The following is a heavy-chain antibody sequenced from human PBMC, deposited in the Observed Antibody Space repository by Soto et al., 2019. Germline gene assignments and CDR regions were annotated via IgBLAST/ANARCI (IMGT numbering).Heavy chain of an antibody. CDR2: MNPNSGNT. D-gene: IGHD6-19*01. Sequence: QVQLVQSGAEVKKPGASVKVSCKASGYTFTSYDINWVRQATGQGLEWMGWMNPNSGNTGYAQKFQGRVTMTRNTSISTAYMELSSLRSEDTAVYYCARGEIDSSGWSGWFDPWGQGTLVTVSS. V-gene: IGHV1-8*01. CDR3: ARGEIDSSGWSGWFDP. CDR1: GYTFTSYD. J-gene: IGHJ5*02.